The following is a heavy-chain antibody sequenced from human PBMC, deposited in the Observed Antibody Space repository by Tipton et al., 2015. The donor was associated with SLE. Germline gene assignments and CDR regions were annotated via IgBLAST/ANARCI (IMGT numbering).Heavy chain of an antibody. CDR1: GFTFSSYW. V-gene: IGHV3-74*01. J-gene: IGHJ4*02. CDR3: ASASRAAYDSGSSFAY. Sequence: SLRLSCAASGFTFSSYWMHWVRQAPGKGPVWISRISSDGSSTSYADSVKGRFTISRDNAKNTLYLQMNSLRAEDTAVYYCASASRAAYDSGSSFAYWGQGTLVTVSS. CDR2: ISSDGSST. D-gene: IGHD3-10*01.